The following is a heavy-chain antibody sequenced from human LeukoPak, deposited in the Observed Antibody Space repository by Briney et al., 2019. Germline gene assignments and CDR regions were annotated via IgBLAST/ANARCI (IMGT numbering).Heavy chain of an antibody. CDR1: GFTFSSAW. CDR3: VRDHYYSMDV. Sequence: PGASLRLSCAASGFTFSSAWMHWVRQAPGTTIYADSVKGRFTISRDNAKNTLYLQMNSLRADDTAIYYCVRDHYYSMDVWGKGTTVTISS. J-gene: IGHJ6*03. CDR2: T. V-gene: IGHV3-74*01.